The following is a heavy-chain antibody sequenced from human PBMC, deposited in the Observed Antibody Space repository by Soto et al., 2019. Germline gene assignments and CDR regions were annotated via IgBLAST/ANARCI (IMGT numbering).Heavy chain of an antibody. D-gene: IGHD2-15*01. CDR1: GITIRNYP. Sequence: EVQLQESGGGLVQPGGSLRLSCAASGITIRNYPMSWVRQAPGKGLDWVSGISGSGDRTYYADSAKGRFTISKDFANNSLSLQLDSLRVEDTAVYFCGKDDGGNPSTEPHWGQGTLVTVSS. CDR3: GKDDGGNPSTEPH. V-gene: IGHV3-23*01. J-gene: IGHJ4*02. CDR2: ISGSGDRT.